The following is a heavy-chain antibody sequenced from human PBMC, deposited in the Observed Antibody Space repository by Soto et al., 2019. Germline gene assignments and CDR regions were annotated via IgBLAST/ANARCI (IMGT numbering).Heavy chain of an antibody. D-gene: IGHD5-18*01. CDR2: IWYDGSNK. J-gene: IGHJ4*02. V-gene: IGHV3-33*01. Sequence: GGSLRLSCAASGFTFSSYGMHWVRQAPGKGLEWVAVIWYDGSNKYYADSVKGRFTISRDNTKNTLYLQMNSLRAEDTAVYYCARDSDTAMAYPAFDYWGQGTLVTVSS. CDR1: GFTFSSYG. CDR3: ARDSDTAMAYPAFDY.